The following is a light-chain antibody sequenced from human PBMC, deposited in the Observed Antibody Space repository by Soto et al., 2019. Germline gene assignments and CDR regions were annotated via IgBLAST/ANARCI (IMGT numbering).Light chain of an antibody. V-gene: IGLV1-40*01. CDR2: GNS. J-gene: IGLJ1*01. CDR3: QSYANSLSGSGV. CDR1: SSNIGAGYD. Sequence: QSVLTQPPSVSGAPGQRVTISCTGSSSNIGAGYDVHWYQQLPGTAPKLLIYGNSNRPSGVPDRFSGSKSGTSASLAITGLQAEDEADDYCQSYANSLSGSGVFGTGTKLTVL.